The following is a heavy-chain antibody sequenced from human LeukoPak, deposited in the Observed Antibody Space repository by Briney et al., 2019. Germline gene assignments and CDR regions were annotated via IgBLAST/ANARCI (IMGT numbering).Heavy chain of an antibody. CDR2: IIPIFGTA. J-gene: IGHJ4*02. D-gene: IGHD6-13*01. CDR3: ARDGRIAAAGTAYYFDY. CDR1: GGTFSSYA. Sequence: SVKVSCKASGGTFSSYAISWARQAPGQGLEWMGGIIPIFGTANYAQKFQGRVTITADESTSTAYMELSSLRSEDTAVYYCARDGRIAAAGTAYYFDYWGQGTLVTVSS. V-gene: IGHV1-69*13.